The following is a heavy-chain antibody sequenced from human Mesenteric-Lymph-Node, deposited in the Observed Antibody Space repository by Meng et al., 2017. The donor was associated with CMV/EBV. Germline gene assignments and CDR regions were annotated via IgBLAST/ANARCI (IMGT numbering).Heavy chain of an antibody. J-gene: IGHJ4*02. D-gene: IGHD2-15*01. CDR2: MFHSGRT. CDR3: ASLTTRYVNCGSGSCYS. V-gene: IGHV4-39*07. CDR1: GGSISTGSNY. Sequence: SETLSLTCTVSGGSISTGSNYWGWIRQPPGKGLEWIGSMFHSGRTYYNPSLKSRVSISIDKSKNHFSLNLTSVTAADTAVYFCASLTTRYVNCGSGSCYSWGQGTLVTVSS.